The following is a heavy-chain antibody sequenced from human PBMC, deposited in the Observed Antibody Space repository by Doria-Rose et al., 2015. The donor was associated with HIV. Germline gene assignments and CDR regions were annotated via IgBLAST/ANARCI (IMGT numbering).Heavy chain of an antibody. Sequence: QVTLKESGPVLVKPTETLTLTCTVSGVSLSSTGMGVSWIRQPPGKALEWLANIFSDDERSYKTSLKSRLTISRGTYKSQVVLTMTDMDPVDTATYYCARIKSSRWYHKYYFDFWGQGTLVIVSA. D-gene: IGHD6-13*01. V-gene: IGHV2-26*01. CDR2: IFSDDER. CDR3: ARIKSSRWYHKYYFDF. CDR1: GVSLSSTGMG. J-gene: IGHJ4*02.